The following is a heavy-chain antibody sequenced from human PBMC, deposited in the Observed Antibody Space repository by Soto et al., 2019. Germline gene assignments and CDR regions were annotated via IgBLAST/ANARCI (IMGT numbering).Heavy chain of an antibody. CDR1: GFTFSSYG. Sequence: GGSLRLSCAASGFTFSSYGMHWVRQAPGKGLEWVSVISYDGSNKYYADSVKGRFTISRDNAKNSLYLQMNSLRVEDTAVYYCARRRSEVLEWSWAFDIWGQGTMVTVSS. D-gene: IGHD3-3*01. J-gene: IGHJ3*02. V-gene: IGHV3-30*03. CDR2: ISYDGSNK. CDR3: ARRRSEVLEWSWAFDI.